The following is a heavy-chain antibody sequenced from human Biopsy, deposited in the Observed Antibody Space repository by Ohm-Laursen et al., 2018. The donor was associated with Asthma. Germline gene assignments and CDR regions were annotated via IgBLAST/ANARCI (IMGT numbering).Heavy chain of an antibody. CDR3: ARKAGSCISRTCYSLDF. CDR2: INSVFGTT. Sequence: SVKVSCKSLGGTFNTYVIGWVRQAPAQRLEWMGGINSVFGTTTYPQKFQDRVTITADDSTSTVYMELSSLRSEDTAVYYCARKAGSCISRTCYSLDFWGQGTLVTVSS. J-gene: IGHJ4*02. V-gene: IGHV1-69*13. D-gene: IGHD2-2*01. CDR1: GGTFNTYV.